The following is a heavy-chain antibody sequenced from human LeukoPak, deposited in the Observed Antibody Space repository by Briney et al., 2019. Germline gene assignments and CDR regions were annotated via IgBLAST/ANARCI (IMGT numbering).Heavy chain of an antibody. D-gene: IGHD2-21*01. J-gene: IGHJ4*02. CDR1: GGSISSYY. Sequence: SETLSLTCTVSGGSISSYYWSWIRQPPGKGLEWIGYIYYSGSTNYNPSLKSRVTISVDTSKNQFSLKLSSVTAADTAVYYCARAPYCGATDYWGQGTLVTVSS. V-gene: IGHV4-59*01. CDR3: ARAPYCGATDY. CDR2: IYYSGST.